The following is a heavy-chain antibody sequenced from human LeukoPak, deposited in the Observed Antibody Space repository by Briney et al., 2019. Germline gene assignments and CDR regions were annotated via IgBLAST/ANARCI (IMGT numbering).Heavy chain of an antibody. J-gene: IGHJ4*02. D-gene: IGHD6-19*01. Sequence: GGSLRLSCAASGFXFSNFWIGWARQTPGKGLEWVANIKQDGSAKTYGDSVKGRFTISRDNARNALYLQMNSLRAEDTAVYYCTRVAGSIDYWGQGTLVTVSS. CDR1: GFXFSNFW. CDR2: IKQDGSAK. V-gene: IGHV3-7*04. CDR3: TRVAGSIDY.